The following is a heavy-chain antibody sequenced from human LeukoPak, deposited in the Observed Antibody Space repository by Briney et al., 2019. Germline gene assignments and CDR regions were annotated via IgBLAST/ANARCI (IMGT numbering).Heavy chain of an antibody. CDR1: GGSISSSSYY. D-gene: IGHD1-26*01. V-gene: IGHV4-39*01. J-gene: IGHJ4*02. Sequence: SETLSLTCTVSGGSISSSSYYWGWIRQPPGKGLEWIGSIYYSGSTYYNPSLKSRVTISVDTSKNQFSLKLSSVTAADTAVYYCARIGSWDQGDYRGQGTLVTVSS. CDR3: ARIGSWDQGDY. CDR2: IYYSGST.